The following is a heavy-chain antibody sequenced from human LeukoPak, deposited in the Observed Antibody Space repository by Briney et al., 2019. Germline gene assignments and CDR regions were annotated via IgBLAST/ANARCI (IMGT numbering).Heavy chain of an antibody. Sequence: GGSLRLSCAASGFTFSTYWMTWVRQAPGKGLEWVANIKEDGGEKNYVDSVKGRFTISRDNAKNSLYLQMNSLRVEDTAVYYCGRGPGYRSDYWGQGTLVTVSS. J-gene: IGHJ4*02. D-gene: IGHD5-12*01. V-gene: IGHV3-7*05. CDR1: GFTFSTYW. CDR2: IKEDGGEK. CDR3: GRGPGYRSDY.